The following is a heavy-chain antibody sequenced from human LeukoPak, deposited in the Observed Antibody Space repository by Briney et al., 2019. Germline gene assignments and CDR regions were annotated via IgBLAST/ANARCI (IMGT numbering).Heavy chain of an antibody. V-gene: IGHV1-24*01. CDR1: GYTLTELS. CDR3: ASGNCDILTGYYTESGGMDV. J-gene: IGHJ6*02. D-gene: IGHD3-9*01. CDR2: FDPEDGET. Sequence: ASVKVSCKVSGYTLTELSMHWVRQAPGKGLEWMGGFDPEDGETIYAQKFQGRVTMTEDTSTDTAYMELSSLRSEDTAVYYCASGNCDILTGYYTESGGMDVWGQGTTVTVSS.